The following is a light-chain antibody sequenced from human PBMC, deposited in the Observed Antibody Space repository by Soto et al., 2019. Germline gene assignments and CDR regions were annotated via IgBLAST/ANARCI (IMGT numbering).Light chain of an antibody. J-gene: IGLJ2*01. V-gene: IGLV8-61*01. CDR2: STN. Sequence: QAVVTQEQSFSVSPGGTVTLTCGLTSGSVSTTYYPSWYQQTPGQAPRTLIYSTNIRSSGVPDRFSGSILGNKASLTITGAQAEDESDYHCMLYMGGGLVVFGGGTKVTVL. CDR3: MLYMGGGLVV. CDR1: SGSVSTTYY.